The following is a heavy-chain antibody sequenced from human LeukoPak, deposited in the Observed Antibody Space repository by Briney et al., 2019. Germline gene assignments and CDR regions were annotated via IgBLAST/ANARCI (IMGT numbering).Heavy chain of an antibody. Sequence: SETLSLTCTVSGGSISSGGYYWSWLRQHPGKGLEWIGYIYYSGSTYYNPSLKSRVTISVDTSKNQFSLKLSSVTAADTAVYYCARDGRYYGSGSYYNWFDPWGQGTLVTVSS. J-gene: IGHJ5*02. CDR3: ARDGRYYGSGSYYNWFDP. CDR1: GGSISSGGYY. V-gene: IGHV4-31*03. D-gene: IGHD3-10*01. CDR2: IYYSGST.